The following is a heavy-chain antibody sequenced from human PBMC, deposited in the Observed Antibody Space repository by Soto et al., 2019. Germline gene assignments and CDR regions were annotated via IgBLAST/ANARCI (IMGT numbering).Heavy chain of an antibody. J-gene: IGHJ6*02. Sequence: QVHLLMQSGAEVKKPGSSVKVACKASGGNPSNSAISWVRQAPGQGLEWMGGIIPVFGRISYAQNFQGRVTITADESTGTAYMELSSLRVEDTAVYFCAGGRIVVAGSSAYYGMDVWGQGTAVTVSS. V-gene: IGHV1-69*01. CDR3: AGGRIVVAGSSAYYGMDV. CDR1: GGNPSNSA. D-gene: IGHD6-19*01. CDR2: IIPVFGRI.